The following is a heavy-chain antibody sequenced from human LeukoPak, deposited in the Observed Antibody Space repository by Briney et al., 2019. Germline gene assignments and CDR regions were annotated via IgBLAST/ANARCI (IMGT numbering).Heavy chain of an antibody. CDR3: AKATERITMVRGAPDDAFDI. CDR1: GFTFSSYW. V-gene: IGHV3-9*01. D-gene: IGHD3-10*01. CDR2: ISWNSGSI. Sequence: PGGSLRLSCAASGFTFSSYWMSWVRQAPGKGLEWVSGISWNSGSIGYADSVKGRFTISRDNAKNSLYLQMNSLRAEDTALYYCAKATERITMVRGAPDDAFDIWGQGTMVTVSS. J-gene: IGHJ3*02.